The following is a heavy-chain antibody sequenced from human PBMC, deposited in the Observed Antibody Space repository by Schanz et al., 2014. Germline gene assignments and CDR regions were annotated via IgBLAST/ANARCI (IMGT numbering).Heavy chain of an antibody. D-gene: IGHD3-10*01. CDR3: VRDELLWFGEVLSLDY. CDR2: ISWNSGTI. V-gene: IGHV3-9*01. J-gene: IGHJ4*02. CDR1: GFTFDKYA. Sequence: EVQLVESGGGLVQPGKSLRLSCAASGFTFDKYAMHWVRQAPGKGLEWVSVISWNSGTIGYADSVKGRFTISRDNSNKTVDLQMNSLRAEDTALYYCVRDELLWFGEVLSLDYWGQGALVTVSS.